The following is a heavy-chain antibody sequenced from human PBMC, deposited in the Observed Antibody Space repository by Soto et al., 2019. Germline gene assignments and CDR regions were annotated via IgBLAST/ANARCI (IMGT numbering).Heavy chain of an antibody. CDR3: ARAYHLVPKF. D-gene: IGHD2-15*01. CDR2: MNPDSGNS. Sequence: QVHLVQSGAEVRKPGASVRFSCKTSGYTFTHFDIHWVRQATGQGLEWVGWMNPDSGNSGFTQRFQSRVSMTMNASMSKAYMEIHSLTSTDTAIYYCARAYHLVPKFWGQGTLVTVTS. J-gene: IGHJ4*02. V-gene: IGHV1-8*01. CDR1: GYTFTHFD.